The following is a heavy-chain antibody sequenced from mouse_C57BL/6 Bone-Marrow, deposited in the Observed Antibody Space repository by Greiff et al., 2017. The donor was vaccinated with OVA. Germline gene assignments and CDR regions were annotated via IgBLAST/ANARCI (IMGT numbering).Heavy chain of an antibody. CDR3: ARGGGPYYFDD. CDR1: GYTFTNYW. Sequence: VQLQQSGAELVRPGTSVKMSCKASGYTFTNYWIGWAKQRPGHGLEWIGDIYPGGGYTNYNEKFKGKATLTADKSSSTAYMQFSSLTSEDSAIYYCARGGGPYYFDDWGQGTTLTVSS. CDR2: IYPGGGYT. V-gene: IGHV1-63*01. J-gene: IGHJ2*01.